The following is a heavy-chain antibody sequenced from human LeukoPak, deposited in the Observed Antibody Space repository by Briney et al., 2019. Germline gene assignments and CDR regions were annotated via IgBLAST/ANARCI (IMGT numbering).Heavy chain of an antibody. CDR3: ARDLPKWEPFDY. V-gene: IGHV3-7*01. D-gene: IGHD1-26*01. CDR2: IKQDGTEP. Sequence: GGSLRLSCAASGFTFKSYWMNWVRHAPGEVLVWGASIKQDGTEPDYVDSVKGRFTVSRDNAKNLVYLQMMNLRAEDSAIYYCARDLPKWEPFDYWGQGTLVTVSS. CDR1: GFTFKSYW. J-gene: IGHJ4*02.